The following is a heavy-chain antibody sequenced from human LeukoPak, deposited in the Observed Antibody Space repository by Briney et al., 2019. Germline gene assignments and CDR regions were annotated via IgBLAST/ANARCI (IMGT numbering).Heavy chain of an antibody. CDR1: GFTFSSYS. J-gene: IGHJ5*02. CDR2: ISSSSSYI. Sequence: GGSLRLSCAASGFTFSSYSMNWVRQAPGKGLEWVSSISSSSSYIYYADSVKGRFTISRDNAKNPLYLQMNSLRAEDTAVYYCARGLGYCSSTSCSKYNWFDPWGQGTLVTVSS. CDR3: ARGLGYCSSTSCSKYNWFDP. V-gene: IGHV3-21*01. D-gene: IGHD2-2*01.